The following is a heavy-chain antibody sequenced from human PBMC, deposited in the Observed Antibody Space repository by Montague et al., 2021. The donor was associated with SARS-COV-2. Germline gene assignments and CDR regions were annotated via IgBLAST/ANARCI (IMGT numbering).Heavy chain of an antibody. Sequence: SETLSLTCSVSSGSIISSGYDWDWIRQPPGKELEWIGNIYYSGTTYYNPSLQSRGTISVDTSKNHLSLRLSSVTAADTAVYFCARGMIRGVTTPFDYWGQGSQVTVSS. J-gene: IGHJ4*02. CDR2: IYYSGTT. CDR1: SGSIISSGYD. V-gene: IGHV4-39*02. CDR3: ARGMIRGVTTPFDY. D-gene: IGHD3-10*01.